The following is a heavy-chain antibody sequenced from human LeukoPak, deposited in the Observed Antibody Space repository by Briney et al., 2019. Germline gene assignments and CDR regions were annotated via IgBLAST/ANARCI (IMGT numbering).Heavy chain of an antibody. Sequence: GESLKISCKCSGYNFATYWIGWVRQIRGKVLEWIGIISPGDSDIRYEPSFEGQVTISADQSINTAYVQWNSSNASPTGINHCGSPGPTVRNFIPPWGQGTLVTVSS. D-gene: IGHD3-10*01. CDR3: GSPGPTVRNFIPP. V-gene: IGHV5-51*01. J-gene: IGHJ5*02. CDR2: ISPGDSDI. CDR1: GYNFATYW.